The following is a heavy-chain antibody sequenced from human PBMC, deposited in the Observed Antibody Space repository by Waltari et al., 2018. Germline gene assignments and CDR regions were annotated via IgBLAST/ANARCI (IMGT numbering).Heavy chain of an antibody. CDR1: GGTFSCSA. J-gene: IGHJ6*02. D-gene: IGHD5-18*01. V-gene: IGHV1-69*09. CDR3: ARGRNTAMVSGASYYYGMDV. Sequence: QVQLVQSGAEVKKPGSSVKVSCKASGGTFSCSANTWVRLAPGQGLEWMGRIIPILGIANYAQKFQGRVTITADKSTSTAYMELSSLRSEDTAVYYCARGRNTAMVSGASYYYGMDVWGQGTTVTVSS. CDR2: IIPILGIA.